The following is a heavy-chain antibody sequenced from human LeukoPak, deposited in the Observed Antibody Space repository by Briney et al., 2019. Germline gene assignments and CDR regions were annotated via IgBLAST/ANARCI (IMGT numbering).Heavy chain of an antibody. Sequence: GSLRLSCAASGFTFGGSGMHWVRQASGKGLEWVGRIRSKANGYATAYAASVKGRFTISRDDSKNTAYLQMNSLKTEDTAVYYCTRYASESLFDYWGQGTLVTVSS. J-gene: IGHJ4*02. V-gene: IGHV3-73*01. D-gene: IGHD2-8*01. CDR3: TRYASESLFDY. CDR2: IRSKANGYAT. CDR1: GFTFGGSG.